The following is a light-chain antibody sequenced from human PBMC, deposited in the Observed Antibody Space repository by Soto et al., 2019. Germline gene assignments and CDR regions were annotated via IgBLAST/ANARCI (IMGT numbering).Light chain of an antibody. V-gene: IGKV3-15*01. J-gene: IGKJ4*01. Sequence: EIVMTRSPATLSVSPGERATLSCRASQSVSSNLAWYQQKPGQAPRLLIYGASTRATGIPARFSGSGSATEFTLTISSLQSEDFAVYYWQQYNNWPLTFGGGTKVEIK. CDR3: QQYNNWPLT. CDR2: GAS. CDR1: QSVSSN.